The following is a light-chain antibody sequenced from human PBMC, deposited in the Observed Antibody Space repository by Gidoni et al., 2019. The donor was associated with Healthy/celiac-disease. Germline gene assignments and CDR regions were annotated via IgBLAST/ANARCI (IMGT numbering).Light chain of an antibody. CDR3: QSYDSSLSGWG. CDR2: GNS. J-gene: IGLJ3*02. CDR1: SSNIGAGYD. V-gene: IGLV1-40*01. Sequence: QSVLTPPPSVSGAPGQRVTISCTRSSSNIGAGYDVHWYQQLPGTAPKLLIYGNSHRPSGVPDRFSGSKSGTSASLAITGLQAEDEADYYCQSYDSSLSGWGFGGGTKLTVL.